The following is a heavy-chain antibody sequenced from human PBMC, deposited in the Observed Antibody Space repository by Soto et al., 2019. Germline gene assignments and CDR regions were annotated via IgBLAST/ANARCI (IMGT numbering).Heavy chain of an antibody. J-gene: IGHJ3*02. CDR3: ARGPQEAYCGGDCYSYAFDI. CDR1: GGTFSSYT. D-gene: IGHD2-21*01. Sequence: ASVKVSCKASGGTFSSYTISWVRQAPGQGLEWMGRIIPILGIANYAQKFQGRVTITADKSTSTAYMELSSLRSEDTAVYYCARGPQEAYCGGDCYSYAFDIWGQGTMVTVSS. CDR2: IIPILGIA. V-gene: IGHV1-69*02.